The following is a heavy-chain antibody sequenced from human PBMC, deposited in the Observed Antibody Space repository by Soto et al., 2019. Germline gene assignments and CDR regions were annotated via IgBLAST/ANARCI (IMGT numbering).Heavy chain of an antibody. CDR1: GFTFSSYS. V-gene: IGHV3-21*01. CDR2: ISSSSSYI. CDR3: ARDLSLTYYDFWSGYYPRAFDY. D-gene: IGHD3-3*01. Sequence: PGGSLRLSCAASGFTFSSYSMNWVRQAPGKGLEWVSSISSSSSYIYYADSVKGRFTISRDNAKNSLYLQMNSLRAEDTAVYYCARDLSLTYYDFWSGYYPRAFDYWGQGTLVTVSS. J-gene: IGHJ4*02.